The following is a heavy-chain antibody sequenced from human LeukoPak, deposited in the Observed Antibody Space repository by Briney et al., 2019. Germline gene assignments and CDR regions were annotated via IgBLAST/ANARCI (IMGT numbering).Heavy chain of an antibody. Sequence: SETLSLTCTVSGGSISISSYYSGWISQPPGKGLEWGRRIYSSETTHYNPSLKSRVTISVDTSKNQFSLKLSSVTAADTAAYYCARNILLWFGESLASSFDYWGQGTLVTVSS. CDR2: IYSSETT. D-gene: IGHD3-10*01. J-gene: IGHJ4*02. CDR3: ARNILLWFGESLASSFDY. CDR1: GGSISISSYY. V-gene: IGHV4-39*01.